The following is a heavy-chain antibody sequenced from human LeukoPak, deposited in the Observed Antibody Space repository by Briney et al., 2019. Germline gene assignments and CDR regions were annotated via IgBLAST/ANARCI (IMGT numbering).Heavy chain of an antibody. CDR3: AKDGRWQLPPAYFHY. CDR2: ISWNSGSI. V-gene: IGHV3-9*01. J-gene: IGHJ4*02. CDR1: GFTFDDYA. Sequence: RSLRLSCAASGFTFDDYAMHWVRQAPGKGLEWVSGISWNSGSIDYADSVKGRFTISRDNAKNSLYLQMNSLRAEDTAVYYCAKDGRWQLPPAYFHYCGQGSLATASS. D-gene: IGHD1-26*01.